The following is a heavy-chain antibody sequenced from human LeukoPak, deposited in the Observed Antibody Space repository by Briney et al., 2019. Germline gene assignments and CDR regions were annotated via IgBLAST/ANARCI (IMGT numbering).Heavy chain of an antibody. D-gene: IGHD6-19*01. CDR3: ARVSFSAPTIAVAGPQYNWFDP. CDR2: IYTSGST. V-gene: IGHV4-4*09. J-gene: IGHJ5*02. CDR1: GGSISSYY. Sequence: SETLSLTCTVPGGSISSYYWSWIRQPPGKGLEWIGYIYTSGSTNYNPSLKSRVTISVDTSKNQFSLKLSSVTAADTAVYYCARVSFSAPTIAVAGPQYNWFDPWGQGTLVTVSS.